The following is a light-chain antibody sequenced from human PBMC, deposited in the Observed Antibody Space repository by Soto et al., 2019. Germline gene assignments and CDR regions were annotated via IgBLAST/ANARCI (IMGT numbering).Light chain of an antibody. V-gene: IGKV1-5*03. CDR2: KAS. J-gene: IGKJ1*01. Sequence: DIQMTQSPSTLSASVGDRVTITCRASQTISSWLAWYQQKPGKAPKLLIYKASSLESGVPSRFSGSGSGTEFTLPISSLQHAGFATYYYQHNTTFGQGTKVEAK. CDR1: QTISSW. CDR3: QHNTT.